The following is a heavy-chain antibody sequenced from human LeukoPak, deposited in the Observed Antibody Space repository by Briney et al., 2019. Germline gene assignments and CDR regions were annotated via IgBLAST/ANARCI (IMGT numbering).Heavy chain of an antibody. CDR3: ARSGPKPGTVTTSWFDR. J-gene: IGHJ5*02. Sequence: PGGSLRLSCAASGFTFTNYAIHWIRQAPGKGLEWVAVISSDGNNKYYADSVKGRFTISRDNSKNTLYLQMSSLRAEDTAVYYCARSGPKPGTVTTSWFDRWGQGTLVTVSP. CDR1: GFTFTNYA. V-gene: IGHV3-30*14. D-gene: IGHD4-17*01. CDR2: ISSDGNNK.